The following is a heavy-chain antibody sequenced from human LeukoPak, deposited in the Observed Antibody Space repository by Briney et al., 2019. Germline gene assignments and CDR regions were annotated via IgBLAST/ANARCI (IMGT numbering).Heavy chain of an antibody. CDR2: INPNSGGT. Sequence: ASVKVSCKASGGTFTSYDINWVRQAPGQGLEWMGWINPNSGGTNYAQKFQGRVTMTRDTSISTAYMELSRLRSDDTAVYYCARMWELRRAFDIWGQGTMVTVSS. J-gene: IGHJ3*02. D-gene: IGHD1-26*01. V-gene: IGHV1-2*02. CDR3: ARMWELRRAFDI. CDR1: GGTFTSYD.